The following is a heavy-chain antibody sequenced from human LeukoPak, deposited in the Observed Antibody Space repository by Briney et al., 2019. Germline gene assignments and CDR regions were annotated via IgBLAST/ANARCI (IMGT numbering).Heavy chain of an antibody. J-gene: IGHJ4*02. V-gene: IGHV3-48*03. D-gene: IGHD6-19*01. CDR1: GFTFSSYE. CDR2: ISSSGSTI. CDR3: ARGRVGYYDSSGFCFDY. Sequence: GGSLRLSCAASGFTFSSYEMNWVRQAPGKGLEWVSYISSSGSTICYADSVKGRFTISRDNAKNSVYLQVNSLRSEDTAVYYCARGRVGYYDSSGFCFDYWGQGTLVIVSS.